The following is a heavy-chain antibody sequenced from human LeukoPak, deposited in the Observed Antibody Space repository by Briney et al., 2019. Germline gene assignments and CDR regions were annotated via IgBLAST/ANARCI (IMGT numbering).Heavy chain of an antibody. Sequence: PGGSLRLSCAASGFTFSSYAMSWVRQAPGKGLEWVSAISGSGGSTYYADSVKGRFTISRDNAKNSLYLQMNSLRAEDTAVYYCARDGPDRAAAGTVGWYFDLWGRGTLVTVSS. CDR1: GFTFSSYA. CDR3: ARDGPDRAAAGTVGWYFDL. V-gene: IGHV3-23*01. D-gene: IGHD6-13*01. CDR2: ISGSGGST. J-gene: IGHJ2*01.